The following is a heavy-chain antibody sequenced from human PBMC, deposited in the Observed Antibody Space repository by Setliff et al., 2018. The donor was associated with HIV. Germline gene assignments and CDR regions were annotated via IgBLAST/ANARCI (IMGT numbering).Heavy chain of an antibody. D-gene: IGHD2-15*01. CDR2: ISYDGSNK. V-gene: IGHV3-30*18. J-gene: IGHJ4*02. CDR1: GFTFSSYG. Sequence: GGSLRLSCAASGFTFSSYGMHWVRQAPGKGLEWVAVISYDGSNKYYADSVKGRLTISRDNSKNTLYLQMNSLRGEDTAVYYCAKGTKYCSLGSCYADHWGQGTQVTVS. CDR3: AKGTKYCSLGSCYADH.